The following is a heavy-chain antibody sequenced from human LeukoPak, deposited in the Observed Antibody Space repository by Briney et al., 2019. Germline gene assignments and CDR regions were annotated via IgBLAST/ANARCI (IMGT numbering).Heavy chain of an antibody. J-gene: IGHJ4*02. D-gene: IGHD1-26*01. CDR3: ARLRGSYYPDY. Sequence: ASETLSLTCAVYGGSFSGYYWSWIRQPPGKGLEWIGEINHSGSTNYNPSLKSRVTISVDTSKNQFSLKLSSVTAADTAVYYCARLRGSYYPDYWGQGTLVTVSS. V-gene: IGHV4-34*01. CDR2: INHSGST. CDR1: GGSFSGYY.